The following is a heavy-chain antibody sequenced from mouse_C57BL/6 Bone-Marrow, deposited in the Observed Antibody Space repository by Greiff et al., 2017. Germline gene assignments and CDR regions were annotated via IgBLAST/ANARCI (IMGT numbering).Heavy chain of an antibody. CDR1: GYTFTNYW. V-gene: IGHV1-63*01. D-gene: IGHD3-2*02. Sequence: VKLVESGAELVRPGTSVKMSCKASGYTFTNYWIGWAKQRPGHGLEWIGDIYPGGGYTNYNEKFKGKATLTADKSSSTAYMQFSSLTSEDSAIYYCARYGSGYPFDYWGQGTTLTVSS. CDR3: ARYGSGYPFDY. J-gene: IGHJ2*01. CDR2: IYPGGGYT.